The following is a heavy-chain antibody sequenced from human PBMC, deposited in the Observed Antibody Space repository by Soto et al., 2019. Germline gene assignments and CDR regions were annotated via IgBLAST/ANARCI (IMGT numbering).Heavy chain of an antibody. D-gene: IGHD1-26*01. J-gene: IGHJ4*02. CDR3: AGGAVGATTSDY. V-gene: IGHV4-30-2*01. CDR1: GGSISSGGYS. Sequence: PSEALSLTCTVSGGSISSGGYSWRWIRQPPGKGLECIGYIYHSGSTYYNPSLKSRVTISVDRSKNQFSLKLSSVTAAVTAVYYCAGGAVGATTSDYWGQGTLVTVSS. CDR2: IYHSGST.